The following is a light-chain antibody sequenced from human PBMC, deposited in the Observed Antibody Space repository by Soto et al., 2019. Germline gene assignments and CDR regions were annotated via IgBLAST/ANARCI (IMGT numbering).Light chain of an antibody. CDR3: QQYGSSGT. J-gene: IGKJ1*01. CDR2: DAS. Sequence: IVFTQSPCTLSLSPGERATLSCRASQSVSSSYLAWYQQKPGQAPRLLIYDASSRATGIPDRFSGGGSGTDFTLTISRLEPEDFAVYYCQQYGSSGTFGQGTKVDIK. CDR1: QSVSSSY. V-gene: IGKV3-20*01.